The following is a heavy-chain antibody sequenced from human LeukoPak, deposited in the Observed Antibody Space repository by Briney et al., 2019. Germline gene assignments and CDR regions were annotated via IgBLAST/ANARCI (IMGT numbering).Heavy chain of an antibody. Sequence: GGSLRLSCAASGFTFSSYAMSWVRQARAKGLEWVSGISGGGANTYYADSVKGRFTISRDNSKNTLYLQMTSLRAEDTAVYYCAKGPAKGSPYYFDYWGQGTLVTVSS. CDR3: AKGPAKGSPYYFDY. CDR2: ISGGGANT. V-gene: IGHV3-23*01. CDR1: GFTFSSYA. D-gene: IGHD4/OR15-4a*01. J-gene: IGHJ4*02.